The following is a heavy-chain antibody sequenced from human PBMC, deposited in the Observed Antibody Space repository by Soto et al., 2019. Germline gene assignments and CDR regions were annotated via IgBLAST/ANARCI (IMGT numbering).Heavy chain of an antibody. Sequence: PGGSLRLSCAASGFTFSSYWMHWVRQAPGKGLVWVSRINNDGSDTTYADSVKGRFTFSRDNAKNSLYLQMNSLRDEDTAVYYCASSWNGGDYYYYYGMDVWGQGTTVTVSS. D-gene: IGHD1-1*01. CDR1: GFTFSSYW. J-gene: IGHJ6*02. CDR2: INNDGSDT. CDR3: ASSWNGGDYYYYYGMDV. V-gene: IGHV3-74*01.